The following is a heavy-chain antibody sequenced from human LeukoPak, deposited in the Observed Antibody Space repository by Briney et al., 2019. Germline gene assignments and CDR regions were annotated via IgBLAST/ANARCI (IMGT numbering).Heavy chain of an antibody. J-gene: IGHJ4*02. CDR2: IKQDGSEK. Sequence: GGSLRLSCAASGFTFSNYWMSWVRQAPGKGLEWVANIKQDGSEKYYVDSVKGRFTISRDSAKNSLYLQMNSLRAEDTAVYYCARIQQLGYDDYWGRGTLVTVSS. V-gene: IGHV3-7*01. CDR1: GFTFSNYW. CDR3: ARIQQLGYDDY. D-gene: IGHD6-13*01.